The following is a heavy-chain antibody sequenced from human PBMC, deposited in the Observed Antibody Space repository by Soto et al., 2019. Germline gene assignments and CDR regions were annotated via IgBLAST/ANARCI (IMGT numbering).Heavy chain of an antibody. D-gene: IGHD3-22*01. CDR3: ARGSPYYYDSSGYSAGYYYGMDV. V-gene: IGHV3-66*01. CDR2: IYSGGST. CDR1: GFTVSSNY. Sequence: GGSLRLSCAASGFTVSSNYMSWVRQAPGKGLEWVSVIYSGGSTYYADSVKGRFTISRDNSKNTLYPQMNSLRAEDTAVYYCARGSPYYYDSSGYSAGYYYGMDVWGQGTTVTVSS. J-gene: IGHJ6*02.